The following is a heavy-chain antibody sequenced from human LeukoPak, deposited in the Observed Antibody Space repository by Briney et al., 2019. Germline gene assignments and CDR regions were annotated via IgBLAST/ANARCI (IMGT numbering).Heavy chain of an antibody. CDR3: ARDSASDFWSGYYKGGYYYYGMDV. D-gene: IGHD3-3*01. Sequence: GGSLRLSCAASGCTFSSYEMNRVRQAPGKGLEWVSYISSSGSTIYYADSVKGRFTISRDNAKNSLYLQMNSLRAEDTAVYYCARDSASDFWSGYYKGGYYYYGMDVWGQGTTVTVSS. J-gene: IGHJ6*02. CDR1: GCTFSSYE. CDR2: ISSSGSTI. V-gene: IGHV3-48*03.